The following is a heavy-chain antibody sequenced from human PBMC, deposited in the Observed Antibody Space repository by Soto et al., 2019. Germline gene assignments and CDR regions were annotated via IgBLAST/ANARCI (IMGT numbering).Heavy chain of an antibody. CDR2: ISSSGSTI. V-gene: IGHV3-11*01. D-gene: IGHD2-2*01. CDR3: AREPGYCSSTSCTNWFDP. Sequence: GGSLRLSCAASGFTFSDYYMSWIRQAPGKGLEWVSYISSSGSTIYYADSVKGRFTISRDNAKNSLYLQMNSLRAEDTAVYYCAREPGYCSSTSCTNWFDPWGQGTLVTVSS. CDR1: GFTFSDYY. J-gene: IGHJ5*02.